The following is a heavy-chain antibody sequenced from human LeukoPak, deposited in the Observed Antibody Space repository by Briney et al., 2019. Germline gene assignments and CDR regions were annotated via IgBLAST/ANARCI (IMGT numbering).Heavy chain of an antibody. Sequence: GGSLRLSCAASGFTFSSYAMSWVRQAPGKGLEWVSAISGSGGSTYYADSVKGRFTISRDNSKNTLYLQMNSLRAEDTALYYCAKDRYNTVMVSFDYWGQGTLVTVSS. J-gene: IGHJ4*02. CDR3: AKDRYNTVMVSFDY. V-gene: IGHV3-23*01. D-gene: IGHD5-18*01. CDR1: GFTFSSYA. CDR2: ISGSGGST.